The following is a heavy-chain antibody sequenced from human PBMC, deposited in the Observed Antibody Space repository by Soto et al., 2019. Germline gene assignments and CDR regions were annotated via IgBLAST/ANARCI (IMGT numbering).Heavy chain of an antibody. CDR1: GFTFDNYY. J-gene: IGHJ4*02. D-gene: IGHD5-12*01. V-gene: IGHV3-30*18. Sequence: GGSLRLSCAASGFTFDNYYIHWVRQAPGKGLEWVAVISYDGSNKFYADSVKGRFTISRDNSKNALYLQMNSPRAEDTAVYYCAKDLGYSGYGVFDYWGQGTPVTVS. CDR2: ISYDGSNK. CDR3: AKDLGYSGYGVFDY.